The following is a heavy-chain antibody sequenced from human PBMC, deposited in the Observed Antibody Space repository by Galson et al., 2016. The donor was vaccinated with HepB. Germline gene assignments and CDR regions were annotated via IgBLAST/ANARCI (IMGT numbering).Heavy chain of an antibody. D-gene: IGHD4-17*01. J-gene: IGHJ5*02. CDR2: INPAGTRT. Sequence: SLRLSCAASGFTLSHYWVHWVRQVPGKGLVWVSRINPAGTRTDYADSVRGRFTISRDNARNTVYLQMNSLRGEDTASYYCASDAFGLRDRWGQGTRVFVSS. CDR3: ASDAFGLRDR. V-gene: IGHV3-74*01. CDR1: GFTLSHYW.